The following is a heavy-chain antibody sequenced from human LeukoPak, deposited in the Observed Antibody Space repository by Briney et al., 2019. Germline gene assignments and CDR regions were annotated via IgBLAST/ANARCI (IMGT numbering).Heavy chain of an antibody. CDR2: ISNSGDKT. V-gene: IGHV3-23*01. J-gene: IGHJ6*02. D-gene: IGHD1-26*01. Sequence: GGSLRLSCAASGFTFSTYAMNWVRQAPGKGLEWVSLISNSGDKTYYADSVKGRFTISRDNSKNTLSLQMNSLRAEDTAVYYCAKDVRVGGGGMDVWGQGTPVTVS. CDR3: AKDVRVGGGGMDV. CDR1: GFTFSTYA.